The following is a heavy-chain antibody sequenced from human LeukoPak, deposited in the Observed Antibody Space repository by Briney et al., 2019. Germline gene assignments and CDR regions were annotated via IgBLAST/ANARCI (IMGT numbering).Heavy chain of an antibody. Sequence: GGSLRLSCAASRFTFSIFAMNWVRQAPGKGLEWVAVISYDGSNKYYADSVKGRFTISRDNSKNTLYLQMNSLRAEDTAVYYCASAVGRSGWPGGYAFDIWGQGTMVTVSS. J-gene: IGHJ3*02. V-gene: IGHV3-30*04. CDR2: ISYDGSNK. CDR1: RFTFSIFA. D-gene: IGHD6-19*01. CDR3: ASAVGRSGWPGGYAFDI.